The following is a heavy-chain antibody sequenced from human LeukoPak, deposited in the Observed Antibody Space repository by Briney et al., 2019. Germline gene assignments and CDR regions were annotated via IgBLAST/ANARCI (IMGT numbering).Heavy chain of an antibody. CDR2: IWYDGSNK. Sequence: GRSLRLSCAASGFTFSSYGMHWVRQAPGKGLEWVAVIWYDGSNKYYADSVKGRFTISRDNSKNTLYLQMNSLRAEDTAVYYCARDRSTTVSNTLGYFDYWGHGTLVTVSS. CDR1: GFTFSSYG. CDR3: ARDRSTTVSNTLGYFDY. D-gene: IGHD2/OR15-2a*01. J-gene: IGHJ4*01. V-gene: IGHV3-33*01.